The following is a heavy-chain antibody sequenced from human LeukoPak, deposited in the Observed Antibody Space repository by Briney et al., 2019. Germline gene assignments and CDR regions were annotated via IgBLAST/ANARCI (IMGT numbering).Heavy chain of an antibody. V-gene: IGHV4-4*07. CDR3: ARDDCSNTSCYGDWFDP. J-gene: IGHJ5*02. CDR2: VFTSGST. D-gene: IGHD2-2*01. CDR1: GGSISSYY. Sequence: PSETLSLTCTVSGGSISSYYWSWIRQPAGKGLEWIGRVFTSGSTHYNPSLKSRVTMSVDTSRNQFSLKLSSVTAADTAIYYCARDDCSNTSCYGDWFDPWGQGTLVTVSS.